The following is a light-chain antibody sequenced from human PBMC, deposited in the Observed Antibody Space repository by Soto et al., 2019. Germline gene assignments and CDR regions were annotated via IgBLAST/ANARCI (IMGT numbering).Light chain of an antibody. J-gene: IGKJ5*01. Sequence: EVVLTQSPVTLSLSPGERATLSCRASQAVSTYLAWFQQKPGQTPRLLIYDASKRAPGIPARFSGSGSGTDFTLTISSLEPEDFAVYYCQQRTNWPQITFGQGTRLDIK. CDR2: DAS. V-gene: IGKV3-11*01. CDR1: QAVSTY. CDR3: QQRTNWPQIT.